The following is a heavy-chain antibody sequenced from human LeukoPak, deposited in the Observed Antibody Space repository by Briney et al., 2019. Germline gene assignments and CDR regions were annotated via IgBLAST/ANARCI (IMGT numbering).Heavy chain of an antibody. Sequence: SETLSLTCAVYGGSFSGYYWSWIRQPPGKGLEWIGEINHSGSTNYNPSLKSRVTISVDTSKSQFSLKLSSVTAADTAVYYCARESGSYYRAFDIWGQGTMVTVSS. CDR2: INHSGST. V-gene: IGHV4-34*01. D-gene: IGHD1-26*01. CDR3: ARESGSYYRAFDI. CDR1: GGSFSGYY. J-gene: IGHJ3*02.